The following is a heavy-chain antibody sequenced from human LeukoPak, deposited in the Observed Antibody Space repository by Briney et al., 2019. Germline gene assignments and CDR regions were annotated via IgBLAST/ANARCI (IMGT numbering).Heavy chain of an antibody. CDR2: ISGSGGST. CDR1: GFTFSSYA. Sequence: TGGSLRLSCAASGFTFSSYAMSWVRQAPGKGLEWVSAISGSGGSTYYADSVKGRFTISRDNSKNTLYLQMNSLRAEDTAVYYCAKSHSSSWYNDAFDIWGQGTMVTVSS. V-gene: IGHV3-23*01. D-gene: IGHD6-13*01. CDR3: AKSHSSSWYNDAFDI. J-gene: IGHJ3*02.